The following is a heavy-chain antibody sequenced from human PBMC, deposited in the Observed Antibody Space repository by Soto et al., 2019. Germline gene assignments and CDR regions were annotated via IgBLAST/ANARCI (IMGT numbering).Heavy chain of an antibody. V-gene: IGHV4-59*01. CDR3: VRSNYFDY. J-gene: IGHJ4*02. CDR1: GGSIRSYY. Sequence: QVQLQESGPGLVKPSETLSLTCTVSGGSIRSYYWSWIRQPAGKRLEWIGYIYYSGSTNYNPSLKSRVTISVDTSRNQLSLKLRSVTAEDTAVYYCVRSNYFDYWGQGTLVTVSS. CDR2: IYYSGST.